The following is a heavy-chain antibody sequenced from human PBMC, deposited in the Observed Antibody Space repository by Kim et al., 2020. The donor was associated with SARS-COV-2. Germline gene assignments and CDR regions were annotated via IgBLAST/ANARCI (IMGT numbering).Heavy chain of an antibody. CDR3: APSPVVPAAIP. Sequence: GGSLRLSCAASGFTFGNYAMHWVRQAPGKGLEWVSGISWDSGNIGYADSVKGRFTISRDNAKNSLYLQMNSLRAEDTALYYCAPSPVVPAAIPWGHGTMVPVPS. CDR1: GFTFGNYA. V-gene: IGHV3-9*01. D-gene: IGHD2-2*01. CDR2: ISWDSGNI. J-gene: IGHJ3*01.